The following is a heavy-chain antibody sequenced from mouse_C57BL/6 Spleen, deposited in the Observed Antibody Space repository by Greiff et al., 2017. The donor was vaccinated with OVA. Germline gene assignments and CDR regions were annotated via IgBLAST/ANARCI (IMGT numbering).Heavy chain of an antibody. CDR1: GYTFTDHT. V-gene: IGHV1-78*01. CDR2: IYPIDGST. D-gene: IGHD1-1*01. Sequence: VQLVESDAELVKPGASVKISCKVSGYTFTDHTIHWMKQRPEQGLEWIGYIYPIDGSTKYNEKFKGKATLTADKSSSTAYMQLNSLTSEDSAVYFCARDYGSSYRYFDVWGTGTTGTVSS. J-gene: IGHJ1*03. CDR3: ARDYGSSYRYFDV.